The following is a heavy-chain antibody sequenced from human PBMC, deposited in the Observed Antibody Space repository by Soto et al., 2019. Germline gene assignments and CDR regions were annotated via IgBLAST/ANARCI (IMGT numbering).Heavy chain of an antibody. CDR2: ISYDGGNK. J-gene: IGHJ4*02. Sequence: QVQLVESGGGVVQPGRSLSLSCAASGFTFGSYGMHWVRQAPGKGLDWVAVISYDGGNKYYADSVKGRFTISRDNSKNTLFLQMNSLRAEDTAVYYCAKDDLMAAWTPRYWGQGTLVTVSS. V-gene: IGHV3-30*18. CDR3: AKDDLMAAWTPRY. CDR1: GFTFGSYG. D-gene: IGHD6-6*01.